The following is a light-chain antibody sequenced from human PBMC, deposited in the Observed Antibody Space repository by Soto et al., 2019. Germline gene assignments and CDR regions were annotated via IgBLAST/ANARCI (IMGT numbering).Light chain of an antibody. CDR3: QQLNSYPLT. CDR2: AAS. J-gene: IGKJ4*01. CDR1: QGIASY. V-gene: IGKV1-9*01. Sequence: GDRVTITCRASQGIASYLAWYQQKPGQAPNLLIYAASTLQSGVPSRFSGSGSGTDFTLTISRLQPEDFATYYCQQLNSYPLTFGGGTKVEI.